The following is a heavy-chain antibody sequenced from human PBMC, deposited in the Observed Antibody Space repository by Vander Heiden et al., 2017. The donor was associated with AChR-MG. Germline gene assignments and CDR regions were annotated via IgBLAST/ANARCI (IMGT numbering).Heavy chain of an antibody. CDR1: GFTFSSHW. D-gene: IGHD2-2*01. CDR3: ARSLYQLLKTPVPYFQH. Sequence: EVQLVESGGGLVQPGGSLRLSCAASGFTFSSHWMSWVRQAPGKGLEWVANIKQDGSEKYYVDSVKGRFTISRDNAKNSLYLQMNSLRAEDTAVYYCARSLYQLLKTPVPYFQHWGQGTLVTVSS. J-gene: IGHJ1*01. CDR2: IKQDGSEK. V-gene: IGHV3-7*01.